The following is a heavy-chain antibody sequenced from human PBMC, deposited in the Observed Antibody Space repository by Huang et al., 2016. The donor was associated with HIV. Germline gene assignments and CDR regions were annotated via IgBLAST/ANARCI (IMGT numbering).Heavy chain of an antibody. V-gene: IGHV3-30*18. CDR3: AKDREDSAYQLDY. J-gene: IGHJ4*02. Sequence: QVQLVESGGGVVQPGRSLRLSCAASGFTFGNCGVHWVRQAPGMGLEWVAAISYDGSYQYYSDSVKGRFTISRDDSQNTLYLQMSSLRAEDTAVYFCAKDREDSAYQLDYWGQGTRVTVSS. CDR2: ISYDGSYQ. CDR1: GFTFGNCG. D-gene: IGHD5-12*01.